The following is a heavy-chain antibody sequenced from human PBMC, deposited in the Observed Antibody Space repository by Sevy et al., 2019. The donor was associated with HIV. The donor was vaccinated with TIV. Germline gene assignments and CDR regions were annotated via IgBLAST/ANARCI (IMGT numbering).Heavy chain of an antibody. CDR2: ISSSSSTI. V-gene: IGHV3-48*01. D-gene: IGHD6-13*01. J-gene: IGHJ4*02. CDR3: ARLSGYSSSWSYFDY. Sequence: GESLRLSCAASGFTFSSYSMNWVRQAPGKGLEWVSYISSSSSTIYYADSVKGRFTISRDSAKNSLYLQMNSLRAEDTAVYYCARLSGYSSSWSYFDYWGQGTLVTVSS. CDR1: GFTFSSYS.